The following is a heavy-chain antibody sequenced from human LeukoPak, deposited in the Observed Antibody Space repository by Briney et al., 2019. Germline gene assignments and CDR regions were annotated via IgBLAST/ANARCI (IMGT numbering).Heavy chain of an antibody. CDR2: ISYDGSNK. J-gene: IGHJ4*02. CDR1: GFTFSSYA. V-gene: IGHV3-30-3*01. CDR3: ARAGALYCSSTSCSKGDYFDY. Sequence: GRSLRLSCAASGFTFSSYAMHWVRQAPGKGLEWVAVISYDGSNKYYADSVKGRFTISRDNSKNTLYLQMNSLRAEDTAVYYCARAGALYCSSTSCSKGDYFDYWGQGTLVTVSS. D-gene: IGHD2-2*01.